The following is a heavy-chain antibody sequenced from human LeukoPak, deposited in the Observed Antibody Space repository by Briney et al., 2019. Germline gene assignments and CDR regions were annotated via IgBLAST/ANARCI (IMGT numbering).Heavy chain of an antibody. Sequence: SETLSLTCTVSGGSISSYYWSWIRQPPGKGLEWIGYIYYSGSTNYNPSLKSRVTISVDTSKNQFSLKLSSVTAAVTAVYYCARDYGDYDGWYFDLWGRGTLVTVSS. J-gene: IGHJ2*01. D-gene: IGHD4-17*01. CDR1: GGSISSYY. V-gene: IGHV4-59*01. CDR2: IYYSGST. CDR3: ARDYGDYDGWYFDL.